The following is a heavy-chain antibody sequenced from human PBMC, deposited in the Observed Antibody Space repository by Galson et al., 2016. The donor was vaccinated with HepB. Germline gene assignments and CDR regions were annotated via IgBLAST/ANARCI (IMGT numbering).Heavy chain of an antibody. CDR3: ASQIYCSNGVCNYGMDV. D-gene: IGHD2-8*01. Sequence: SVKVSCKASGYRFTYRYLHWVRQAPGRALEWMGWITPFNGNTNYAQKFQDRVTITSDRSMTSAYLELSSLRSEDTAMYYCASQIYCSNGVCNYGMDVWGQGTTVTVSS. CDR1: GYRFTYRY. V-gene: IGHV1-45*02. J-gene: IGHJ6*02. CDR2: ITPFNGNT.